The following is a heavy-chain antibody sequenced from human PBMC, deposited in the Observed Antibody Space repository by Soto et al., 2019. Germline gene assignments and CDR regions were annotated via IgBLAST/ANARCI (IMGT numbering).Heavy chain of an antibody. CDR1: GFTFSNAW. CDR3: TTDLGFSIVRGVKSYYFDY. J-gene: IGHJ4*02. V-gene: IGHV3-15*07. D-gene: IGHD3-10*01. Sequence: GGSLRLSCAASGFTFSNAWMNWVRQAPGKGLEWVGRIKSKTDGGTTDYAAPAKGRFTISRDDSKNTLYLQMNSLKTEDTAVYYCTTDLGFSIVRGVKSYYFDYWGQGTLVTVSS. CDR2: IKSKTDGGTT.